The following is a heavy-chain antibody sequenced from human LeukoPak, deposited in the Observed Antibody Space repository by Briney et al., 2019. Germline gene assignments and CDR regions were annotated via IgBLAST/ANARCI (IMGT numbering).Heavy chain of an antibody. CDR2: ISSSSGNI. D-gene: IGHD6-6*01. CDR3: ARGGAARPDY. Sequence: PGGSLRLSCAASGFSFSGYGMNWVRQAPGKGLEWVSYISSSSGNINYADSVRGRFTISRDNAKNSLYLHMDSLRVEDMAVYYCARGGAARPDYWGQGTLVTVSS. CDR1: GFSFSGYG. V-gene: IGHV3-21*01. J-gene: IGHJ4*02.